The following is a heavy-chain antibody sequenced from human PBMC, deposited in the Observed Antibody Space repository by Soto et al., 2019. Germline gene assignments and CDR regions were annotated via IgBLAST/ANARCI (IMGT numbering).Heavy chain of an antibody. CDR3: ATRDGYMDV. CDR1: GGSISSYY. CDR2: IYYSGST. Sequence: SETLSLTCTVSGGSISSYYWSWIRQPPGKGLEWIGYIYYSGSTNYNPSLKSRVTISVDTSKNQFSLKLSSVTAADTAVYYCATRDGYMDVWGKGTTVTVSS. V-gene: IGHV4-59*12. J-gene: IGHJ6*03.